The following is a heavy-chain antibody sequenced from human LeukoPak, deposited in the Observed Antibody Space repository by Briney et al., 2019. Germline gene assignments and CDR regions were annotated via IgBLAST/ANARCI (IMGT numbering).Heavy chain of an antibody. V-gene: IGHV4-39*07. CDR2: INHSGST. J-gene: IGHJ2*01. CDR3: ARDRNYDILTGYYRDWYFDL. CDR1: GGSISSDNYY. Sequence: PSETLSLTCTVSGGSISSDNYYWSWIRQPPGKGLEWIGEINHSGSTNYNPSLKSRVTISVDTSKNQFSLKLSSVTAADTAVYYCARDRNYDILTGYYRDWYFDLWGRGTLVTVSS. D-gene: IGHD3-9*01.